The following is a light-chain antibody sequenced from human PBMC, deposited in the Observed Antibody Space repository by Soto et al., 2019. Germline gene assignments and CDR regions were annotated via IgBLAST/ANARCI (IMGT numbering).Light chain of an antibody. CDR3: SSYTTSNTWV. CDR2: GVS. Sequence: QPASVSGSPGQSITISCTGSSNDVGAFNYVSWYRHSPGEAPKVLIRGVSIRPSGVSIRFSASKSANTASLTISGLQAEDEALYYCSSYTTSNTWVFGGGTKVTVL. CDR1: SNDVGAFNY. V-gene: IGLV2-14*03. J-gene: IGLJ3*02.